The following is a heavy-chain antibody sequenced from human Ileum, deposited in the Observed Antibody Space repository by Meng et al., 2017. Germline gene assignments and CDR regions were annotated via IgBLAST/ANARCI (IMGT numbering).Heavy chain of an antibody. V-gene: IGHV4-4*02. D-gene: IGHD1-7*01. CDR2: IYHSGST. CDR3: ASLRYNWNYSADY. CDR1: GGSISSSNW. Sequence: VQWQESGPGLVKPSGTLSLTCAVSGGSISSSNWWSWVRQSPGKGLEWIGEIYHSGSTNYNPSLKSRVTISVDKSKNQFSLKLSSVTAADTAVYYCASLRYNWNYSADYWGQGTLVTVSS. J-gene: IGHJ4*02.